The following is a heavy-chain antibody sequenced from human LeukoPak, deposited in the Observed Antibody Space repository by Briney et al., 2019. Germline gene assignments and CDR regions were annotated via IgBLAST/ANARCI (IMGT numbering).Heavy chain of an antibody. CDR2: IYSGGST. J-gene: IGHJ4*02. CDR1: GFTVSSNY. V-gene: IGHV3-66*01. CDR3: AREDDWNYEDY. D-gene: IGHD1-7*01. Sequence: GGSLRLSCAASGFTVSSNYMSWVRQAPGKGLEWVSVIYSGGSTYYADAVKGRFTISRDNSKNTLYLQMNSLRAEDTAIYYCAREDDWNYEDYWGQGTLVTVSS.